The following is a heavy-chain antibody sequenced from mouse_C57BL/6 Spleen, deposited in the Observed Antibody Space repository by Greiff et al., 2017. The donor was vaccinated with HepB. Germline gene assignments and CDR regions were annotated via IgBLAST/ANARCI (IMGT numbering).Heavy chain of an antibody. CDR3: ARNNDYAHYYAMDY. J-gene: IGHJ4*01. V-gene: IGHV2-2*01. CDR1: GFSLTSYG. CDR2: IWSGGST. Sequence: QVQLKESGPGLVQPSQSLSITCTVSGFSLTSYGVHWVRQSPGKGLEWLGVIWSGGSTDYNAAFISRLSISKDNSKSQVFFKMNSLQADGTAIYYCARNNDYAHYYAMDYWGQGTSVTVSS. D-gene: IGHD2-4*01.